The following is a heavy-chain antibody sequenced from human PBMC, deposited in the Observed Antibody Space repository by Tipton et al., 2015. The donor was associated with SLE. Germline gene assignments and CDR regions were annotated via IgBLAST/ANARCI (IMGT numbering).Heavy chain of an antibody. CDR2: IYSGGRT. Sequence: TLSLTCTVSGGSISGHYWSWIRQPPGKGLEWIGYIYSGGRTNYNPSLKSRVTISVDTSNNQFSLKLSSVTAADTAVYYCARESSSSPDYWGQGTLVTVSS. D-gene: IGHD6-13*01. V-gene: IGHV4-59*11. CDR1: GGSISGHY. J-gene: IGHJ4*02. CDR3: ARESSSSPDY.